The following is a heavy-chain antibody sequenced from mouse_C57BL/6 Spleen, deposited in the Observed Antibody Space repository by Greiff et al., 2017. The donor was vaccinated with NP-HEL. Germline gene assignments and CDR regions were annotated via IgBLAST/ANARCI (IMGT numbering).Heavy chain of an antibody. CDR2: IYPRSGNT. D-gene: IGHD2-4*01. V-gene: IGHV1-81*01. J-gene: IGHJ1*03. CDR3: LYYDYGDWYFDV. CDR1: GYTFTSYG. Sequence: QVQLQQSGAELARPGASVKLSCKASGYTFTSYGISWVKQRTGQGLEWIGEIYPRSGNTYYNEKFKGKATLTADKSSSTAYMELRSLTSEDSAVYFCLYYDYGDWYFDVWGTGTTVTVSS.